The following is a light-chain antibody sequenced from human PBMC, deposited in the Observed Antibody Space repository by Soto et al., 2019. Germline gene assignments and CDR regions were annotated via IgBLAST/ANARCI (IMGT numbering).Light chain of an antibody. V-gene: IGKV3-15*01. CDR1: QTVSSN. J-gene: IGKJ2*01. CDR3: QQHNNWPYT. CDR2: GAF. Sequence: EVVMTQSPATLSVSPGESATLSCRASQTVSSNVAWYQQRPGQAPRLLIDGAFTRATGVPARFSGSRSGTEFTLTISSPQSEDFALYYCQQHNNWPYTFGQGTKREIK.